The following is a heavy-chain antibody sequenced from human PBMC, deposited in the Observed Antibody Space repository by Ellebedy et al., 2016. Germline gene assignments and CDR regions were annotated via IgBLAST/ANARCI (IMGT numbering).Heavy chain of an antibody. CDR1: GFSFSNYW. V-gene: IGHV3-7*01. D-gene: IGHD2-21*01. J-gene: IGHJ3*02. CDR2: IQHDGTVE. Sequence: GGSLRLSCAGSGFSFSNYWMCWVRQAPGKGLEWVANIQHDGTVEHYLDSVKGRFTIFRDNGMNSLYLQMNNLRAEDTALYYCARDLDVVFSTSTVDSYYDAFDMWGQGTMVTVSS. CDR3: ARDLDVVFSTSTVDSYYDAFDM.